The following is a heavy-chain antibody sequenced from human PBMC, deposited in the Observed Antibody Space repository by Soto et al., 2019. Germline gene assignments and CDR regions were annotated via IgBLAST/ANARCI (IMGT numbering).Heavy chain of an antibody. D-gene: IGHD6-19*01. CDR3: ARGNSSGWYFDY. CDR2: INHSGST. J-gene: IGHJ4*02. V-gene: IGHV4-34*01. Sequence: SETLSLTCAVYGGSFSGYYWSWIRQPPGKGLEWIGEINHSGSTNYNPSLKSRVTISVDTSKNQFSLKLSSVTAADTAVDCCARGNSSGWYFDYWGQGTLVTVSS. CDR1: GGSFSGYY.